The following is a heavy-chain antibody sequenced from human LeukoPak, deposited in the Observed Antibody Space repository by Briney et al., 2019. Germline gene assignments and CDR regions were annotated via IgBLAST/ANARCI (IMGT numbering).Heavy chain of an antibody. Sequence: ASVKVSCTVSGYTLTELSIHWVRQAPGKGLDWMGGFDPEDSEPIYAEKFHDRVTMTEDTSTDTAYLELSRLTSEDTAVYYCATEGQWLLLHYFDSWGQGTLVTVSS. D-gene: IGHD6-19*01. CDR2: FDPEDSEP. V-gene: IGHV1-24*01. CDR3: ATEGQWLLLHYFDS. J-gene: IGHJ4*02. CDR1: GYTLTELS.